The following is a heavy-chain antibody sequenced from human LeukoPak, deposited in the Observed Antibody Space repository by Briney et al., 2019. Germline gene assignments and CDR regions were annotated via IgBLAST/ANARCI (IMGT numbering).Heavy chain of an antibody. V-gene: IGHV1-18*01. D-gene: IGHD3-3*01. CDR2: ISAYNGNT. J-gene: IGHJ3*02. CDR1: GYTFTSYG. CDR3: ARGRFMYYDFWSGPDAFDI. Sequence: GASVKVSCKASGYTFTSYGIGWVRQAPGQGLEWMGWISAYNGNTNYAQKLQGRVTMTTDTSTSTAYMELRSLRSDDTAVYYCARGRFMYYDFWSGPDAFDIWGQGTMVTVSS.